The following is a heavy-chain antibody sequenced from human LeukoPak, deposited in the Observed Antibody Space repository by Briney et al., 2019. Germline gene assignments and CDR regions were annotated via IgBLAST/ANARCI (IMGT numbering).Heavy chain of an antibody. CDR2: SNHSGST. Sequence: TSETLSLTCTVSGGSISNYYWSWIRQPPGKGLEYIGESNHSGSTNYNPSLKSRVTISVDTSKNQFSLKLSSVTAADTAVYYCARGPALRFLEWLFPKGGYFDYWGQGTLVTVSS. CDR3: ARGPALRFLEWLFPKGGYFDY. CDR1: GGSISNYY. V-gene: IGHV4-34*01. J-gene: IGHJ4*02. D-gene: IGHD3-3*01.